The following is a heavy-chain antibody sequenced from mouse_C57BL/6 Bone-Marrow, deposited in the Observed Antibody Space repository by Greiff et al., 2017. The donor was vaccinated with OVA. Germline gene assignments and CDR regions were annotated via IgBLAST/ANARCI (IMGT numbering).Heavy chain of an antibody. CDR2: INPSSGYT. J-gene: IGHJ4*01. CDR3: ARPANCFHYYAMDY. D-gene: IGHD4-1*01. V-gene: IGHV1-7*01. Sequence: QVQLKQSGAELAKPGASVKLSCKASGYTFTSYWMHWVKQRPGQGLEWIGYINPSSGYTKYNQKFKDKATLTADKSSSTAYMPLSSLTYEDSAVYYCARPANCFHYYAMDYWGQGTSVTVSS. CDR1: GYTFTSYW.